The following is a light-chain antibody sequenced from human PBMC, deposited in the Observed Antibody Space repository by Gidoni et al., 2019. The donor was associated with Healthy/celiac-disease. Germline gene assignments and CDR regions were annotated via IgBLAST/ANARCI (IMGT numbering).Light chain of an antibody. CDR1: QSVSSSY. CDR3: QQYGSSPRT. CDR2: GAS. Sequence: EIVLTTSPGTLSLSPGEKAPLSCRASQSVSSSYLAWYQQKPGQAPRLLIYGASSRATGIPDRFSGSGSGTDFTLTISRLEPEDFAVYYCQQYGSSPRTFGQGTKVEIK. J-gene: IGKJ1*01. V-gene: IGKV3-20*01.